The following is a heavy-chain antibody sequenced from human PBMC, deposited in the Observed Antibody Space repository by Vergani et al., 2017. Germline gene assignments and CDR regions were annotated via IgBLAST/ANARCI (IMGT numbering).Heavy chain of an antibody. V-gene: IGHV4-61*02. CDR1: GGSISSGSYY. Sequence: QVQLQESGPGLVKPSQTLSLTCTVSGGSISSGSYYWSWIRQPAGKGLEWIGRIYTSGSTNYNPSLKSRVTISVDTSKNQFSLKLSSVTAADTAVYYCARGGIMITFGGVTDAFDIWGQGTIVTVSS. CDR2: IYTSGST. J-gene: IGHJ3*02. CDR3: ARGGIMITFGGVTDAFDI. D-gene: IGHD3-16*01.